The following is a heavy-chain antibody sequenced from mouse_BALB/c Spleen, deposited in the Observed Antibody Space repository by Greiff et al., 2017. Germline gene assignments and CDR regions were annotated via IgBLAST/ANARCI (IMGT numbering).Heavy chain of an antibody. D-gene: IGHD2-14*01. CDR1: GYTFTSYV. CDR3: ARIGAYYRYDDAMDY. CDR2: INPYNDGT. J-gene: IGHJ4*01. V-gene: IGHV1-14*01. Sequence: VQLKESGPELVKPGASVKMSCKASGYTFTSYVMHWVKQKPGQGLEWIGYINPYNDGTKYNEKFKGKATLTSDKSSSTAYMELSSLTSEDSAVYYCARIGAYYRYDDAMDYWGQGTSVTVSS.